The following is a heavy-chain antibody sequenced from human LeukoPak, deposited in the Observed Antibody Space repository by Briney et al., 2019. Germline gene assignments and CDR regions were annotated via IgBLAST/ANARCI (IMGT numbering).Heavy chain of an antibody. D-gene: IGHD5-18*01. CDR2: ISSTSTYI. Sequence: GGSLRLSCAASGFTFSSYAVSWVRQPPGKGLEWVSSISSTSTYIYYADSVKGRFTISRDNARNSLFLQMNNLRVDDSAVYYCAREYTAMAYDYWGQGNLVTVSS. J-gene: IGHJ4*02. CDR1: GFTFSSYA. V-gene: IGHV3-21*01. CDR3: AREYTAMAYDY.